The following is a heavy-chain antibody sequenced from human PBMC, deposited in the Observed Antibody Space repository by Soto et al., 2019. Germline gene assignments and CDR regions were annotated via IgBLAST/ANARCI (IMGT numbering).Heavy chain of an antibody. Sequence: SETLSLTCSVSGDSISSVDYFWAWIRQPPGQSLEYIGYIYKSATTYYNPSFESRVAISLDTSKSQFSLNVTSVTAADTAVYFCARGRYCLTGRCFPNWFDSWGQGTLVTVSS. CDR1: GDSISSVDYF. V-gene: IGHV4-30-4*01. CDR2: IYKSATT. D-gene: IGHD2-15*01. J-gene: IGHJ5*01. CDR3: ARGRYCLTGRCFPNWFDS.